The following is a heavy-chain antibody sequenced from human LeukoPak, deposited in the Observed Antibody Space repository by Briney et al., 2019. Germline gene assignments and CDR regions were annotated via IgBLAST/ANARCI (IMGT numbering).Heavy chain of an antibody. Sequence: PGGSLRLSCAASGFNLSSYAMHWARQAPGEGLEWVGLISYGGIDKSYADSVKGRVTISRDSSKRTLYLQMNSLRAEDTAMYYCARESWSDSVAFDIWGLGTMVIASS. V-gene: IGHV3-30*04. CDR3: ARESWSDSVAFDI. CDR2: ISYGGIDK. D-gene: IGHD3-3*01. CDR1: GFNLSSYA. J-gene: IGHJ3*02.